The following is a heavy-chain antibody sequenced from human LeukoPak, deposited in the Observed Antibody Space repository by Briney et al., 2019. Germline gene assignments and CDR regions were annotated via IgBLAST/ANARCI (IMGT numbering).Heavy chain of an antibody. D-gene: IGHD6-19*01. CDR3: ARAKEKIAVAGNYYYYMDV. CDR2: IYTSGST. Sequence: SQTLSLTCTVSGGSISSGSYYWSWIRQPPGKGLEWIGRIYTSGSTNYNPSLKSRVTISVDTSKNQFSLKLSSVTAADTAVYYCARAKEKIAVAGNYYYYMDVWGKGTTVTVSS. J-gene: IGHJ6*03. V-gene: IGHV4-61*02. CDR1: GGSISSGSYY.